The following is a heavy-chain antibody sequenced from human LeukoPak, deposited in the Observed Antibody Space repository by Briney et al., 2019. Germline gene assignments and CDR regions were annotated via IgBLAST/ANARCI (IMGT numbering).Heavy chain of an antibody. CDR3: ARGRRITGISY. Sequence: SETLSLTCTVSGGSISSSSYYWGWIRQPPGKGLEWIGSIYYSGSTNYNPSLKSRVTISVDTSKNQFSLKLSSVTAADTAVYYCARGRRITGISYWGQGTLVTVSS. V-gene: IGHV4-39*07. J-gene: IGHJ4*02. D-gene: IGHD1-20*01. CDR2: IYYSGST. CDR1: GGSISSSSYY.